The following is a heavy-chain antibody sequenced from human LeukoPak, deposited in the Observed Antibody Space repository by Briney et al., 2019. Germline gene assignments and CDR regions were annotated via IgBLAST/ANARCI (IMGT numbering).Heavy chain of an antibody. CDR3: ARAPYGSATNNYYMDV. D-gene: IGHD3-10*01. CDR1: GGSISSYH. V-gene: IGHV4-59*01. Sequence: SETLSLTCTVSGGSISSYHWSWIWQPPGKGLEWIGFFYYSGSTNYNPSLKSRVTISVDTSKNQFSLKLSSVTAADTAVYYCARAPYGSATNNYYMDVWGKGTTVTVSS. J-gene: IGHJ6*03. CDR2: FYYSGST.